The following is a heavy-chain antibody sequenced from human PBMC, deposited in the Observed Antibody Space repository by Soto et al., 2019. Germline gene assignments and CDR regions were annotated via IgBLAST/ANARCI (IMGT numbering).Heavy chain of an antibody. CDR3: ARSGYGSGSWTADY. Sequence: SETLSLTCTVSGGSISSGGYYWSWIRQHPVKRLEWTGYIYYSGSTYYNPSLKSRVTISVDTSKNQFSLKLSSVTAADTAVYYCARSGYGSGSWTADYWGQGTLVTVSS. CDR2: IYYSGST. D-gene: IGHD3-10*01. CDR1: GGSISSGGYY. V-gene: IGHV4-31*03. J-gene: IGHJ4*02.